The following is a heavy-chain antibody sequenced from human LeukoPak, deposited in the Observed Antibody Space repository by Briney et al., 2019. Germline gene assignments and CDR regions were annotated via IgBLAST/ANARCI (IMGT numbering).Heavy chain of an antibody. V-gene: IGHV4-34*01. CDR1: GDSISNYY. CDR3: PVRLGELWSFQKYYFDY. J-gene: IGHJ4*02. CDR2: INHSGST. D-gene: IGHD3-16*01. Sequence: SETLSLTCAVSGDSISNYYWSWIRQPPGKGLEWIGEINHSGSTNYNPSLKSRVTISVDTSKNQFSLKLSSVTAADTAGTRLPVRLGELWSFQKYYFDYWGQGTLVTVSS.